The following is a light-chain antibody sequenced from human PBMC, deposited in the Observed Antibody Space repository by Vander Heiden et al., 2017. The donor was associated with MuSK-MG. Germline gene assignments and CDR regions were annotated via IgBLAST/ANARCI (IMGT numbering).Light chain of an antibody. J-gene: IGKJ2*01. CDR3: QQRDSTPYT. CDR2: AAS. CDR1: QSISSY. Sequence: DIQMTQSPSSLSASVGDRVTIHCRASQSISSYLNWYQQKPGKAPKLLIYAASSLQSGVPSRFSGSGSVTDFTLTISRLQPEDFATYYCQQRDSTPYTFGQGTKLEIK. V-gene: IGKV1-39*01.